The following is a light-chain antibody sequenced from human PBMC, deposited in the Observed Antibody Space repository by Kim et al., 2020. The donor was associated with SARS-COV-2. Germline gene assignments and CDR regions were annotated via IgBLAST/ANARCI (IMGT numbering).Light chain of an antibody. CDR2: AAC. J-gene: IGKJ3*01. CDR3: QQTYIPPFT. V-gene: IGKV1-39*01. Sequence: DIQMTQSPSSLSASVGDRVTITCRTSQNINSHLTWYHQKPGRAPKLLIYAACTLQGGVPSRFSGSGSETDFTLPISSLQPEDFATYLWQQTYIPPFTFRPGDKVDI. CDR1: QNINSH.